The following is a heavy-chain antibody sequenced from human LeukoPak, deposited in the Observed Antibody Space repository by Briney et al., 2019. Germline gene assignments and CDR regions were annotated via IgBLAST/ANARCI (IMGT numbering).Heavy chain of an antibody. D-gene: IGHD2-2*01. V-gene: IGHV3-9*01. CDR1: GFTFDDYA. CDR3: AKEYCSSTSCYFGIGGFDAFDI. J-gene: IGHJ3*02. CDR2: ISWNSGSI. Sequence: PGRSLRLSCAASGFTFDDYAMHWVRQAPGKGLEWVSGISWNSGSIGYADPVKGRFTISRDNAKNSLYLQMNSLRAEDTALYYCAKEYCSSTSCYFGIGGFDAFDIWGQGTMVTVSS.